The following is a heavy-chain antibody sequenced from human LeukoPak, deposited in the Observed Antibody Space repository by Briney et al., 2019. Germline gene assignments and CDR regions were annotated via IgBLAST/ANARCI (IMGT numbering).Heavy chain of an antibody. CDR2: INPSGGST. V-gene: IGHV1-46*01. Sequence: ASVKVSCKASGYTFTSYYMHWVRQAPGQGLEWMGIINPSGGSTSYAQKFQGRVTMTRDMSTSTVYMELSSLRSEDTAVYYCARDGWELPSPTYYYYYYMDVWGKGTTVTVSS. CDR3: ARDGWELPSPTYYYYYYMDV. CDR1: GYTFTSYY. D-gene: IGHD1-26*01. J-gene: IGHJ6*03.